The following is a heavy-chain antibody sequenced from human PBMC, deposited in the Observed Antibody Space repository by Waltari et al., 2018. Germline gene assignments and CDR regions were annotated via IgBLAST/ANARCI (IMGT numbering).Heavy chain of an antibody. CDR3: AKCPAMIAAKGWFDP. V-gene: IGHV3-23*01. CDR2: ISGSGGST. Sequence: EVQLLESGGGLVQPGGSLRLSCAASGFTFSSYAMSWVRQAPGKGLEWVSAISGSGGSTYYAYSLKGRFTITRDNSKHTLSLQMNSLRAEDTAVYYCAKCPAMIAAKGWFDPWGQGTLVTVSS. J-gene: IGHJ5*02. D-gene: IGHD3-22*01. CDR1: GFTFSSYA.